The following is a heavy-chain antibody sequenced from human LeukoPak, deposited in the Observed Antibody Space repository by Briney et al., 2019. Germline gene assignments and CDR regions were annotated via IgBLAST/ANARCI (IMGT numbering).Heavy chain of an antibody. V-gene: IGHV4-39*07. CDR1: GGSISSSSYY. Sequence: PSETLSLTCTVSGGSISSSSYYWGWIRQPPGTGLEWLGSIYYSGTTYYNPSLKSRVTISVDTSKNQFSLKLASVTAADTAIYYCAKGAGGFSYYNWFDPWGQGTLVTVSS. CDR2: IYYSGTT. D-gene: IGHD5-18*01. J-gene: IGHJ5*02. CDR3: AKGAGGFSYYNWFDP.